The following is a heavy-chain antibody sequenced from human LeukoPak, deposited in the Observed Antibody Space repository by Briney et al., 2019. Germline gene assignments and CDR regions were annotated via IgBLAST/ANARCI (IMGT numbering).Heavy chain of an antibody. CDR1: GGSISSGSYC. J-gene: IGHJ4*02. D-gene: IGHD3-10*01. CDR3: ARAIWGSGSYYFDS. V-gene: IGHV4-61*02. Sequence: SETLSLTCTVSGGSISSGSYCWSWIRQPAGKGLEWIGRIYTSGSTKYNPSLKSRVTISVDTSKNQFSLKLSSVTAADTAVYYCARAIWGSGSYYFDSWGQGTLVTVSS. CDR2: IYTSGST.